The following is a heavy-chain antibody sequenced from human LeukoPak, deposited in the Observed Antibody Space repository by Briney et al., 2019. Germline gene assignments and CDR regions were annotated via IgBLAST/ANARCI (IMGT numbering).Heavy chain of an antibody. V-gene: IGHV4-59*01. Sequence: PSETLSLTCTVSGGSSISSYYWSWIRQPPGKGLEWIGYIYYSGSTNYNPSLRSRVTISVDTSKNQFSLKLSSVTAADTAVYYCARGGAIAATIYSYWGQGTLVTVSS. J-gene: IGHJ4*02. CDR3: ARGGAIAATIYSY. D-gene: IGHD5-12*01. CDR2: IYYSGST. CDR1: GGSSISSYY.